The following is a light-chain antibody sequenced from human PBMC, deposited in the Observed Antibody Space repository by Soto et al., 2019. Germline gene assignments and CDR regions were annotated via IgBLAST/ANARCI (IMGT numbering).Light chain of an antibody. CDR2: TNN. CDR3: AAWDGSLNVYV. V-gene: IGLV1-44*01. CDR1: SSSIGSNS. J-gene: IGLJ1*01. Sequence: QAVVTQPPSASGTPGQRVTISCSGSSSSIGSNSVNCYQQLPRTAPKVLIYTNNQRPSGVPDRFSGSKSGTSASLAISGLQSEDEADYYCAAWDGSLNVYVFGTGTKVTVL.